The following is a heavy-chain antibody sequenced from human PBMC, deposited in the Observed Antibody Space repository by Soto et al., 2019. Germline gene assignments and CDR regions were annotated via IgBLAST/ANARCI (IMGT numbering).Heavy chain of an antibody. CDR1: GYTFTSYD. V-gene: IGHV1-8*01. J-gene: IGHJ3*02. Sequence: ASVKVSCKASGYTFTSYDINWVRQATVQGLEWMGWMNPNSGNTGYAQKFQGRVTMTRNTSISTAYMELSSLRSEDTAVYYCARVPRSGWYYDAFDIWXQGTMVTVSS. CDR3: ARVPRSGWYYDAFDI. D-gene: IGHD6-19*01. CDR2: MNPNSGNT.